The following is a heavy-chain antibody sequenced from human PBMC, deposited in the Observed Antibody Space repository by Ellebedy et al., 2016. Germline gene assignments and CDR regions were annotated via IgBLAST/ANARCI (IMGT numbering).Heavy chain of an antibody. CDR2: VYYSGNT. CDR3: AGADHYYDTRMGAFEI. D-gene: IGHD3-22*01. CDR1: GGSISGYY. Sequence: SETLSLTXTVSGGSISGYYWSWVRQPPGKGLEWIGYVYYSGNTKNNPSFRGRVTISIDTSKNQFSLKLSSVTAADTAVYYCAGADHYYDTRMGAFEIWGQGTMVTVSS. J-gene: IGHJ3*02. V-gene: IGHV4-59*01.